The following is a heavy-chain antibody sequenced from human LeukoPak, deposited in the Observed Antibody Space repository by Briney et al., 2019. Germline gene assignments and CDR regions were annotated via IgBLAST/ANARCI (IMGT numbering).Heavy chain of an antibody. V-gene: IGHV3-7*01. CDR2: NKYDGGAI. J-gene: IGHJ6*02. CDR3: AREAGHGMDV. D-gene: IGHD6-19*01. Sequence: PAGSLRLSCAASGFGFSTYWMSWVCQGPGKGLDWSENNKYDGGAIFYADSVKGRFSISRDNIRESLFLQMNTLIAGDTTVYYCAREAGHGMDVWCQGTTVTVTS. CDR1: GFGFSTYW.